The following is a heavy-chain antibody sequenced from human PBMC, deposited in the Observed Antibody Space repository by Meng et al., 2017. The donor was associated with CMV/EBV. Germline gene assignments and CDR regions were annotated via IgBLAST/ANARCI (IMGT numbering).Heavy chain of an antibody. Sequence: GGSPRLSCKGSGYSFTSYWIGWVRQMPGKGLEWMGIIYPVDSDTRYSPSFQGQVTISADKSISTAYLQWSSLKASDTAMYYCARGGGSSWYGLDYWGQGTLVTVSS. V-gene: IGHV5-51*01. J-gene: IGHJ4*02. CDR1: GYSFTSYW. CDR3: ARGGGSSWYGLDY. D-gene: IGHD6-13*01. CDR2: IYPVDSDT.